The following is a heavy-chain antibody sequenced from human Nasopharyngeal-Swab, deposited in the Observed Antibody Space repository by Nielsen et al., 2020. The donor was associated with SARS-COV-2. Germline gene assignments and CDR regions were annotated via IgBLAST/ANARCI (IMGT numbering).Heavy chain of an antibody. J-gene: IGHJ3*02. CDR2: ISYDGSNK. Sequence: GESLKISCAASGFTFSSYAMHWVRQAPGKGLEWVAVISYDGSNKYYADSVKGRFTISRDNSKNTLYLQMNSLRAEDTAVYYCARDQGLEPTFDAFDIWGQGTMVTVSS. CDR3: ARDQGLEPTFDAFDI. V-gene: IGHV3-30-3*01. D-gene: IGHD1-1*01. CDR1: GFTFSSYA.